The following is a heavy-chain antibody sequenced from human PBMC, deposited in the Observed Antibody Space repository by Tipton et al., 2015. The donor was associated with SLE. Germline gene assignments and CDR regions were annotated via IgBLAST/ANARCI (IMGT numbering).Heavy chain of an antibody. CDR3: ARGTQLWLPFDY. D-gene: IGHD5-18*01. V-gene: IGHV3-30*02. CDR1: GFTFSSYG. J-gene: IGHJ4*02. CDR2: IRYDGSNK. Sequence: SLRLSCAASGFTFSSYGMHWVRQAPGKGLEWVAFIRYDGSNKYYADSVKGRFTISRDNSKNTLYLQMNSLRAADTAVYYCARGTQLWLPFDYWGQGTLVTVSS.